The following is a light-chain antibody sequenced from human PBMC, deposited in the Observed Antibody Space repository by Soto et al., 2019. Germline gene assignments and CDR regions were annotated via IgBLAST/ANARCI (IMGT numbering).Light chain of an antibody. CDR1: QSVSSY. J-gene: IGKJ4*01. Sequence: EIVLTQSPATLSLSPGERATLSCRASQSVSSYLAWYQQKPGRAPRLLIYDASNRATGIPDRFSGSGSGTDFTLTISRLEPEDFAVYYCQQYGSSPFGGGTKVDIK. CDR2: DAS. V-gene: IGKV3-20*01. CDR3: QQYGSSP.